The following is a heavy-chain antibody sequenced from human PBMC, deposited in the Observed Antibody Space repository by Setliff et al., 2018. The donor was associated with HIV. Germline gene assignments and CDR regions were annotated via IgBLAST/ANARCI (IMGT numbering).Heavy chain of an antibody. CDR1: GVSISSHY. J-gene: IGHJ4*02. Sequence: PSETLSLTCTVSGVSISSHYWSWIRQPPGKGLEWIGSIYHSGSTYYNPSLKSRVTISIDTSKDQFSLKLTSVTAADTAVYYCARAGSAAASPLDYWGQGTLVTVSS. D-gene: IGHD6-6*01. CDR2: IYHSGST. CDR3: ARAGSAAASPLDY. V-gene: IGHV4-59*08.